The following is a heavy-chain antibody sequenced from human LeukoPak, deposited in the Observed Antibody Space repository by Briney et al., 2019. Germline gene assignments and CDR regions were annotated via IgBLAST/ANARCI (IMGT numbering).Heavy chain of an antibody. CDR3: ARDHGGATYDWFDP. V-gene: IGHV1-18*01. Sequence: ASVKVSCKASGYTFTSYGISWVRQAPGQGLEWMGWISAYNGNTNYAQKLQGRVTMTTDTSTSTAYMELRGLRSDDTAVYYCARDHGGATYDWFDPWGQGTLVTVSS. D-gene: IGHD1-26*01. CDR1: GYTFTSYG. J-gene: IGHJ5*02. CDR2: ISAYNGNT.